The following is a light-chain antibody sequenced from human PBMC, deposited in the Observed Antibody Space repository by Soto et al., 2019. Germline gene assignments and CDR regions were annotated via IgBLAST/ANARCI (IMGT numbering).Light chain of an antibody. V-gene: IGLV3-1*01. J-gene: IGLJ2*01. CDR2: QDS. CDR1: KLGDKY. CDR3: QAWDSSYKVV. Sequence: SYELTQPPSVSVSPGQTASITCSGDKLGDKYACWYQQKPGQSPVLVIYQDSKRPSGIPERFSGSNSGNTATLTISGTQAMDEADYYCQAWDSSYKVVFGGGTKLTVL.